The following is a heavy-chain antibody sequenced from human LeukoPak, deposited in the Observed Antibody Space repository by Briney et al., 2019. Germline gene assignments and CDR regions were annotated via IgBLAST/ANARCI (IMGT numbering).Heavy chain of an antibody. CDR3: ARDLGYDGFDWAP. CDR1: GGSISSYY. D-gene: IGHD5-12*01. Sequence: SETLSLTCTVSGGSISSYYWSWIRQPPGKGLEWIGYIYYSGSTNYNPSLKSRVTISVDTSKNQFSLKLTSVTAADAAVYYCARDLGYDGFDWAPWGQGTLVTVSS. V-gene: IGHV4-59*12. J-gene: IGHJ5*02. CDR2: IYYSGST.